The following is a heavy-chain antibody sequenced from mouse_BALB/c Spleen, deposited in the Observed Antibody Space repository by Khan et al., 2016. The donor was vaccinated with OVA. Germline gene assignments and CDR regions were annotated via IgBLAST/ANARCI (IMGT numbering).Heavy chain of an antibody. D-gene: IGHD2-13*01. Sequence: QVQLQQSGAELVRPGASVKVSCKASGYTFTNYWINWVKQRPGQGLDWIGNIYPSDSYTNYNQNFKDTATLTVDKSSSTAYIQLISPTSEVSAVYYCTRGEPGNFDCRGQGATLAVSS. CDR3: TRGEPGNFDC. CDR2: IYPSDSYT. V-gene: IGHV1S126*01. CDR1: GYTFTNYW. J-gene: IGHJ2*01.